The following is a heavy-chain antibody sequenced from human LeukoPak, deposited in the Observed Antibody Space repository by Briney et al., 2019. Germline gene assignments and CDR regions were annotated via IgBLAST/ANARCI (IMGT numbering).Heavy chain of an antibody. CDR1: GYSFTSYW. Sequence: GECLKISCKGSGYSFTSYWIGWVRQMPGKGLEWMGIIYPGDSDTRYSPSFQGQVTISADKSISTAYLQWSSLKASDTAMYYCARPGRAYYYDSSGYYPYYFDYWGQGTLVTVSS. J-gene: IGHJ4*02. CDR3: ARPGRAYYYDSSGYYPYYFDY. D-gene: IGHD3-22*01. CDR2: IYPGDSDT. V-gene: IGHV5-51*01.